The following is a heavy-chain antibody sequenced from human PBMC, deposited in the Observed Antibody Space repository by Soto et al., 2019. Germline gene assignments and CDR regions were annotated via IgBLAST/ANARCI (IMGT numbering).Heavy chain of an antibody. V-gene: IGHV1-2*02. D-gene: IGHD3-10*01. CDR3: ARDMDYYYGSCTGNGHGV. CDR2: INSNSGDT. J-gene: IGHJ6*02. Sequence: QVQLVQSGAEVKKPGASVRVSCKASGYTFTAYCVQWVRQAPGQGLQWMGWINSNSGDTKYAQEFQGRVTLARDTSISTVYMELSRLTSDDTAVYYCARDMDYYYGSCTGNGHGVWGQATTVTVYS. CDR1: GYTFTAYC.